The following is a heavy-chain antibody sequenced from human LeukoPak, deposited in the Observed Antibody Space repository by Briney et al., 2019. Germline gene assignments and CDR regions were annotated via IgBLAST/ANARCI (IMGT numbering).Heavy chain of an antibody. CDR3: AREGLLRSPDLGPI. Sequence: ASVKVSCKASGGTFSSYAISWVRQAPGQGLEWMGVINPSGGSTSYAQKFQGRVTMTRDTSTSTVYMELSSLRSEDTAVYYCAREGLLRSPDLGPIWGQGTMVTVSS. D-gene: IGHD2-15*01. V-gene: IGHV1-46*01. CDR2: INPSGGST. CDR1: GGTFSSYA. J-gene: IGHJ3*02.